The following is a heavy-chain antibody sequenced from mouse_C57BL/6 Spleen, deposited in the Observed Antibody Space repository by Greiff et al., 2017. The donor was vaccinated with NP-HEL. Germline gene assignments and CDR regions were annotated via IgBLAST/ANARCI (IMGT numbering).Heavy chain of an antibody. CDR2: IDPETGGT. CDR3: TRGSYGSWFAY. D-gene: IGHD1-1*01. CDR1: GYTFTDYE. J-gene: IGHJ3*01. V-gene: IGHV1-15*01. Sequence: LVESGAELVRPGASVTLSCKASGYTFTDYEMHWVKQTPVHGLEWIGAIDPETGGTAYNQKFKGKAILTADKSSSTAYMELRSLTSEDSAVYYCTRGSYGSWFAYWGQGTLVTVSA.